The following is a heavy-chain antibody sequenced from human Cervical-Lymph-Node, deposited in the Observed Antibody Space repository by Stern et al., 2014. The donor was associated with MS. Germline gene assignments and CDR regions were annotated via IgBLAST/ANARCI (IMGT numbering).Heavy chain of an antibody. CDR2: IYPGDSDT. V-gene: IGHV5-51*01. CDR3: ARHCAKREQCAFDY. J-gene: IGHJ4*02. D-gene: IGHD6-19*01. Sequence: EVQLVESGAEVKKPGESLKISCKGSGYNFTSYWIGWVRQMPGKGLEWMGIIYPGDSDTIYTPSFQGQFTISADKSISTAYLQWSSLKASDTAMYYCARHCAKREQCAFDYWGQGTLVTVSS. CDR1: GYNFTSYW.